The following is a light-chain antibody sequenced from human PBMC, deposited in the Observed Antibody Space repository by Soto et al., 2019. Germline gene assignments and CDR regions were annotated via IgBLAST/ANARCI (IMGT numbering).Light chain of an antibody. V-gene: IGLV2-8*01. CDR3: GSYVGSKSFV. CDR1: SSDIGDYNY. Sequence: QSALTQPPSASGSLGQSVTISCTGTSSDIGDYNYVSWYQQHAGKAPKLMIYEVSQRPSGVPDRFSGSKSGNTASLTVSGRQAEDEADYYCGSYVGSKSFVFGGGTQLTVL. CDR2: EVS. J-gene: IGLJ3*02.